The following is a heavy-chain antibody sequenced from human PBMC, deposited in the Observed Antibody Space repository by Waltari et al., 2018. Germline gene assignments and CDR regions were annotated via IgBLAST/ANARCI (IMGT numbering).Heavy chain of an antibody. Sequence: EVQLVESGGGLVQPGGSLRLSCAASGFTFSTYSMNWVRQAPGKGLEWVSDISSSSSNIYYADSVKGRFTFSRDNAKNSLYLQMNSLRAEDTAVYYCARDNDYYFDYWGQGTLVTVSS. J-gene: IGHJ4*02. V-gene: IGHV3-48*04. CDR3: ARDNDYYFDY. D-gene: IGHD2-21*02. CDR2: ISSSSSNI. CDR1: GFTFSTYS.